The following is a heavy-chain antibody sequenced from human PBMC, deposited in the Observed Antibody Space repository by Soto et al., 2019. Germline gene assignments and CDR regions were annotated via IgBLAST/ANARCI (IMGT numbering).Heavy chain of an antibody. Sequence: SETLSLTCTVSGGSISSSSYYWGWIRQPPGKGLEWIGSIYYSGSTYYNPSLKSRVTISVDTSKNQFSLKLSSVTAADTAVYYCARNTAHYDILTGYYKGAIFDYWGQGTLVTVSP. CDR3: ARNTAHYDILTGYYKGAIFDY. J-gene: IGHJ4*02. CDR1: GGSISSSSYY. D-gene: IGHD3-9*01. V-gene: IGHV4-39*01. CDR2: IYYSGST.